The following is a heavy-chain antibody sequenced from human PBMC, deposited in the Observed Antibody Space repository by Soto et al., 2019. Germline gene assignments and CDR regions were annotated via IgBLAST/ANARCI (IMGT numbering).Heavy chain of an antibody. CDR2: INPASGST. Sequence: QVRLVQSGAEVKKPGASVKLSCRTSGYTFTHYYIHWVRQATGQGLEWLGIINPASGSTNYAQDFQGRVTLTMDTSTTTVYMDLSGLRAEDTAIFYCARDLAAGDHWGQGTLVTVSS. D-gene: IGHD6-13*01. CDR1: GYTFTHYY. J-gene: IGHJ4*02. V-gene: IGHV1-46*01. CDR3: ARDLAAGDH.